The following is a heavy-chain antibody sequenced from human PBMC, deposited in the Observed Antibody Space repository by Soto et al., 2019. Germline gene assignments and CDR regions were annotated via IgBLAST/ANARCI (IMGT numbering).Heavy chain of an antibody. D-gene: IGHD3-3*02. CDR3: AGGGAFSGSHDY. CDR2: FCHSGNS. J-gene: IGHJ4*02. V-gene: IGHV4-30-2*06. Sequence: QVQLQESGSGLVKPSQTLSLTCAVSGGSISSGGYSWSWIRQSPGKGLERIGYFCHSGNSYYSPSLKSRVTISVDRSKHQVSRKVRSVTAADTAVYYCAGGGAFSGSHDYWGQGTLVTVSA. CDR1: GGSISSGGYS.